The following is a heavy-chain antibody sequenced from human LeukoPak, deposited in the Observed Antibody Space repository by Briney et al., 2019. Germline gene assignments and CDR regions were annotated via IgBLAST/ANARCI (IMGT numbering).Heavy chain of an antibody. V-gene: IGHV3-30*18. Sequence: GRSLRLSCAASGFTFSSYGMHWVRQAPGKGLEWAAVISYDGSNKYYADSVKGRFTISRDNSKNTLYLQMNSLRAEDTAVYYCAKDSVTTGSFDYWGQGTLVTVSS. D-gene: IGHD4-17*01. CDR3: AKDSVTTGSFDY. J-gene: IGHJ4*02. CDR2: ISYDGSNK. CDR1: GFTFSSYG.